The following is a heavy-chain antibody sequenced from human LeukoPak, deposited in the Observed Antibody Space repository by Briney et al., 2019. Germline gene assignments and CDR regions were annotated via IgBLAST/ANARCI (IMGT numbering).Heavy chain of an antibody. CDR1: GGTFSSYA. CDR2: IIPIFGAA. D-gene: IGHD3-10*01. CDR3: ATQSPQRRELLSYYFDY. J-gene: IGHJ4*02. Sequence: ASVKVSCKASGGTFSSYAISWVRQAPGQGLEWMGGIIPIFGAANYAQKFQGRVTITANESTSTAYMELSSLRSEDTAVYYCATQSPQRRELLSYYFDYWGQGTLVTVSS. V-gene: IGHV1-69*01.